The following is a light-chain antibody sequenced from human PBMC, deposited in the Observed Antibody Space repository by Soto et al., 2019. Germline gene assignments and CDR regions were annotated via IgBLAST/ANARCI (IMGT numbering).Light chain of an antibody. Sequence: QSVLTQPASVSGSPGQSITISCTGTSSDVGGYNYVSWYQQHPGQVPKLTIYEVTNRPSGVSSRFSGSKSGNTASLTISGLQAEDEADYYCSSYTISDTWVFGGGTKVTVL. J-gene: IGLJ3*02. CDR1: SSDVGGYNY. CDR3: SSYTISDTWV. V-gene: IGLV2-14*01. CDR2: EVT.